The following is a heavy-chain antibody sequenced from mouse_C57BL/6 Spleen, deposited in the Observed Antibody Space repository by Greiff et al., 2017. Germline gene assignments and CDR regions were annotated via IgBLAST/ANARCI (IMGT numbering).Heavy chain of an antibody. CDR1: GFNIKDYY. V-gene: IGHV14-2*01. CDR2: IDPEDGET. J-gene: IGHJ2*01. Sequence: VQLQQSGADLVKPGASVKLSCTASGFNIKDYYMHWVKQRTEQGLEWIGRIDPEDGETKYAPKFQGKATITADTSSNTAYLQLSSLTSEDTAVYYCARSRRGITTVVYFDYWGQGTTLTVSS. CDR3: ARSRRGITTVVYFDY. D-gene: IGHD1-1*01.